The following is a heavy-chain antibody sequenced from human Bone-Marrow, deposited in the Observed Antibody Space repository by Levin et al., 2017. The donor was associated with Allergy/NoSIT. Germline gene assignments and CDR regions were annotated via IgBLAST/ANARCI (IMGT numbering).Heavy chain of an antibody. V-gene: IGHV4-39*07. Sequence: SQTLSLTCTVSGASMSISSYYWGWVRQPPGKGLEWIGNIYYSGSTNYNSSLRGRVTMSVDTSRNQFSLKLRSATAADTAVYYCAREAKEGVGSGSDYWGQGILVTVSS. D-gene: IGHD3-10*01. CDR1: GASMSISSYY. CDR2: IYYSGST. CDR3: AREAKEGVGSGSDY. J-gene: IGHJ4*02.